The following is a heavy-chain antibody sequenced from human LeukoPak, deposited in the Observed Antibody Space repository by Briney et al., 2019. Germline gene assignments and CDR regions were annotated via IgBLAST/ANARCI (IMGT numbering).Heavy chain of an antibody. CDR3: AKDSEATPVTTCLDF. D-gene: IGHD4-17*01. V-gene: IGHV3-23*01. J-gene: IGHJ4*02. Sequence: GGSLRLSCAASGFTFSTFAMNWVRQAPGKGLQWVSVISGSGGNTYYADSVKGRFTISRDNSEKTLYLQMNSLRAEDTALYYCAKDSEATPVTTCLDFWGQGTLVTVSS. CDR1: GFTFSTFA. CDR2: ISGSGGNT.